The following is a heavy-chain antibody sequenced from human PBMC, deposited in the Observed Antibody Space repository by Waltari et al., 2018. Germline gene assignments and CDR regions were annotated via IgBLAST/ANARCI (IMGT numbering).Heavy chain of an antibody. CDR3: AKEQGAGHWNFNY. V-gene: IGHV1-2*06. J-gene: IGHJ4*02. CDR1: GYTLTAYY. Sequence: QVHLVQSGAEVKKPGASVKVSCRASGYTLTAYYMHWVRQAPGQGLEWMGRINPNTGVTTYTQKYLGRGPMTRDTSISTVYMELSSLRSDDTAIYYCAKEQGAGHWNFNYWGQGTLVTVSS. CDR2: INPNTGVT. D-gene: IGHD1-7*01.